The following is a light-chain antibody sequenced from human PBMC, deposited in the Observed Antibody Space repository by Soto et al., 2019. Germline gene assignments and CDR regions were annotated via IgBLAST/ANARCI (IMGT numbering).Light chain of an antibody. CDR3: SSYTSSSTYV. J-gene: IGLJ1*01. CDR1: SSDVGGYNY. Sequence: QSALTQPASVSGSPGQSITISCTGTSSDVGGYNYDSWYQQHPGKAPKLMIYDVSSRPSGVSNRFSGSKSGNTASLTISGLQAEDEADYYCSSYTSSSTYVFGTGTKLTVL. CDR2: DVS. V-gene: IGLV2-14*03.